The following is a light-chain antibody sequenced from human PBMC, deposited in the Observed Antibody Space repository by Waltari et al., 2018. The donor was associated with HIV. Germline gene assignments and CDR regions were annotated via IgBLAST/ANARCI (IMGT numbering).Light chain of an antibody. V-gene: IGKV3-20*01. CDR2: GAS. CDR1: QNINNND. J-gene: IGKJ2*01. CDR3: QQCGSSVPYT. Sequence: LVSTQSPGTLSLSPGDRATLSRRARQNINNNDLAWYQQQPGQAPRLVIYGASSRATGIPDRFSGSGSGTDFTLTISRLEPEDFAVYYCQQCGSSVPYTFGQGTKLEI.